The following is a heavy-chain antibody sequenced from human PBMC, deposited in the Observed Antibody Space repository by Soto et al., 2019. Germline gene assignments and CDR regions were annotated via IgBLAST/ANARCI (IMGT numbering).Heavy chain of an antibody. CDR1: GFTFSDHY. D-gene: IGHD3-16*01. Sequence: GGSLRLSCAASGFTFSDHYMDWVRQAPGKGLEWVGRIKNKANSYTTQYAASVEGRFTISRDDSKNSLFLQMNSLKSDDTAVYFCFRFRLGVPTRYFAYWGQGTLVTVSS. CDR3: FRFRLGVPTRYFAY. CDR2: IKNKANSYTT. J-gene: IGHJ4*02. V-gene: IGHV3-72*01.